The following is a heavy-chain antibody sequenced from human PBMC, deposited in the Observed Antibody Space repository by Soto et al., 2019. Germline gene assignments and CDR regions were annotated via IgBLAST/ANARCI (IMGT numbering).Heavy chain of an antibody. V-gene: IGHV4-39*01. J-gene: IGHJ5*02. D-gene: IGHD3-22*01. CDR1: GGSILDSTYY. CDR2: IFYSGGT. Sequence: QLLLQESGPGLVKPSETLSLTCTVSGGSILDSTYYWAWIRQSPGMGLEWIGTIFYSGGTFYTPSLKSRVTMSLDTSNNQFSLKLSSVTAADTAVYYCASQASGYYYGWFDPWGQGTLVTVSS. CDR3: ASQASGYYYGWFDP.